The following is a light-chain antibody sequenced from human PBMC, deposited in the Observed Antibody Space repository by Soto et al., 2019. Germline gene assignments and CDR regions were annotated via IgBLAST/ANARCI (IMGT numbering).Light chain of an antibody. CDR3: SSYASSSTHVL. Sequence: QSALTQPASVSGSLGQSITISCTGTSSDVGGYNHVSWYQQHPGKAPKVMIFDVSYRPSGVSNRFSASKSGNTASLTISGLQAEDEAHYYCSSYASSSTHVLFGGGTKVTVL. CDR2: DVS. CDR1: SSDVGGYNH. J-gene: IGLJ2*01. V-gene: IGLV2-14*03.